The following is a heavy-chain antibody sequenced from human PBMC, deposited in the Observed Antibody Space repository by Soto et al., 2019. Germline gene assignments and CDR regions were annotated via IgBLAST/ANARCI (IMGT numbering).Heavy chain of an antibody. CDR3: ARGRSWYQDY. CDR1: GFTFSSFW. D-gene: IGHD6-13*01. CDR2: INSDGSSI. Sequence: GGSLRLSCATSGFTFSSFWMHWVRQAPGEGLVWVSRINSDGSSITYADSVKGRFTISRDNAKNTLYLQMNSLRAEDTAVYYCARGRSWYQDYWGQGTPVTVSS. J-gene: IGHJ4*02. V-gene: IGHV3-74*01.